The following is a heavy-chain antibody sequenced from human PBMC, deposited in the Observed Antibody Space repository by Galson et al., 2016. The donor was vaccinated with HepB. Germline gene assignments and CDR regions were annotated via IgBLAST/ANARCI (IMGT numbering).Heavy chain of an antibody. D-gene: IGHD3-22*01. J-gene: IGHJ4*02. V-gene: IGHV3-30*18. Sequence: SLRLSCAAPGFTLSNNWMHRVRQAPGKGLEWVAVISYDGNTKYYADSMRGRFTISRDNSKNTLYLQMNSLRGEDTAVYYCADEDYYDNSAYFNYWGQGTRVTVSS. CDR1: GFTLSNNW. CDR3: ADEDYYDNSAYFNY. CDR2: ISYDGNTK.